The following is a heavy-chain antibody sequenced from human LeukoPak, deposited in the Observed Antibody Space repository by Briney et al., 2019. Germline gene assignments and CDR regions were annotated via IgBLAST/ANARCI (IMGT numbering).Heavy chain of an antibody. J-gene: IGHJ4*02. Sequence: GGSLRLSCAASGFTFSDYYMSWVRQAPGKGLEWVANIKQDGSEKYYVDSVKGRFTISRDNAKNSLYLQMNSLRAEDTAVYYCARTYYDFWSGYSNFDYWGQGTLVTVSS. CDR3: ARTYYDFWSGYSNFDY. V-gene: IGHV3-7*01. D-gene: IGHD3-3*01. CDR2: IKQDGSEK. CDR1: GFTFSDYY.